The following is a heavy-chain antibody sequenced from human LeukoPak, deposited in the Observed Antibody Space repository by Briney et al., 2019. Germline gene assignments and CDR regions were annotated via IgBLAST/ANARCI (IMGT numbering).Heavy chain of an antibody. J-gene: IGHJ5*02. Sequence: SETLSLTCTVSGGSISSSSYYWGWIRQPPGKGLEWIGSIYYSGSTYYNPSLKSRVTISVDTSKNQFSLKLSSVTAADTAVYYCARDRAVNWFDPWGQGTLVTVSS. V-gene: IGHV4-39*07. CDR3: ARDRAVNWFDP. CDR2: IYYSGST. CDR1: GGSISSSSYY.